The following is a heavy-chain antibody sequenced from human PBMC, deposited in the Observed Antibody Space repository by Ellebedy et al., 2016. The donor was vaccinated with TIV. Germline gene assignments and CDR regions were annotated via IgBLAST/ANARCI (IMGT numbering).Heavy chain of an antibody. CDR3: ARWGLIGNYYYYDH. CDR1: GFSLSSNW. D-gene: IGHD3-16*02. Sequence: PGGSLRLSCATSGFSLSSNWMSWVRQAQGKGLEWVANIKQDGSSKYDLDSVKGRFTIARENDKNSLFLQMNTLRAEETAVYYCARWGLIGNYYYYDHWGRGTRVTVSS. V-gene: IGHV3-7*01. CDR2: IKQDGSSK. J-gene: IGHJ4*02.